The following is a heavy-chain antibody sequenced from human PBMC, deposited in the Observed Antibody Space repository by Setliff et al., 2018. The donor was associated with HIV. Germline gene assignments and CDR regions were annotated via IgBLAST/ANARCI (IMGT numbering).Heavy chain of an antibody. CDR2: ISNSGNSP. V-gene: IGHV3-23*01. CDR1: GFTFSDSA. CDR3: AKEGYCSGGSCYSPNAFCDY. J-gene: IGHJ4*02. Sequence: GGSLRLSCAASGFTFSDSAMSWVRQAPGKGLEWVSSISNSGNSPYYADSVKGRFTISRDNSKNTLYLQMNSLRVEDTAVYCCAKEGYCSGGSCYSPNAFCDYWGQGTLVTVPQ. D-gene: IGHD2-15*01.